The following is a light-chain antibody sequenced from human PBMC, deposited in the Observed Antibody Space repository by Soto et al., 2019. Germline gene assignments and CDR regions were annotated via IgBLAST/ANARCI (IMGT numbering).Light chain of an antibody. J-gene: IGKJ4*01. CDR2: VAS. V-gene: IGKV1-17*01. Sequence: DIQMTQSPSSLSASVGDRVTITCRASQGIGNGLGWYQQKPGKAPKSLIYVASSLQSGVTSRFSGSGSGTEFTLTISSLQPEDFATYYCLQHYRYPLTFGGGTKVEIK. CDR1: QGIGNG. CDR3: LQHYRYPLT.